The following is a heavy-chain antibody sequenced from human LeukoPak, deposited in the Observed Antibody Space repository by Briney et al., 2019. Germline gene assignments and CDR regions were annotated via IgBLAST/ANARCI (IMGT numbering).Heavy chain of an antibody. Sequence: ASVKVSCKASGYSLSSYGITWVRQAPGQGLEWMGWISGYNDDTRYAQRFQGRVTMTTDTSTTTAYMALRSLRSDDTAVYYCAREGDHYDSSGYYREYWGQGTLVTVSS. CDR2: ISGYNDDT. J-gene: IGHJ4*02. V-gene: IGHV1-18*01. D-gene: IGHD3-22*01. CDR3: AREGDHYDSSGYYREY. CDR1: GYSLSSYG.